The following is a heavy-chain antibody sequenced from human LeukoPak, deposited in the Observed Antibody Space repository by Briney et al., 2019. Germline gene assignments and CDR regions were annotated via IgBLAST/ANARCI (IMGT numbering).Heavy chain of an antibody. CDR2: ISSSSSYI. J-gene: IGHJ5*02. Sequence: GGSLRLSCAASGFTFSSYSMNWVRQAPGKGLEWVSSISSSSSYIYYADSVKGRFTISRDNAKNSLYLQMNSLRAEDTAVYCCASLGRVKDRPGVNWFDPWGQGTLVTVSS. CDR1: GFTFSSYS. CDR3: ASLGRVKDRPGVNWFDP. D-gene: IGHD3/OR15-3a*01. V-gene: IGHV3-21*01.